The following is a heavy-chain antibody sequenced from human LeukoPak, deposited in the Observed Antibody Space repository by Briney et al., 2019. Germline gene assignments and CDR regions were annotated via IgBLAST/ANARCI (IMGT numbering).Heavy chain of an antibody. D-gene: IGHD5-18*01. CDR2: VHASGNS. CDR1: SVSITSYH. CDR3: ARDGLYSYGYSYFDY. J-gene: IGHJ4*02. Sequence: SETLSLTCTVSSVSITSYHWSWIRQSAGKGPEWIGRVHASGNSNYNPSLKSRVTMSVDTSKNQFSLKLTSVTAADTAVYYCARDGLYSYGYSYFDYWGQGTLVTVSA. V-gene: IGHV4-4*07.